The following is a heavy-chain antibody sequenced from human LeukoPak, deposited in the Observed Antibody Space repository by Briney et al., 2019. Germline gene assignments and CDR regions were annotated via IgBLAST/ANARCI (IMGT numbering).Heavy chain of an antibody. CDR1: GGSFSGYY. Sequence: SETLSLTCALYGGSFSGYYWSWVRQPPGKGLEWIGDINHTGSPNYLVSLKSRVTISADTSNRQFYLKVRSVTAADTAVYYCARAGIVYSSSSRFDPWGQGTLVTVSS. D-gene: IGHD6-6*01. V-gene: IGHV4-34*01. CDR2: INHTGSP. J-gene: IGHJ5*02. CDR3: ARAGIVYSSSSRFDP.